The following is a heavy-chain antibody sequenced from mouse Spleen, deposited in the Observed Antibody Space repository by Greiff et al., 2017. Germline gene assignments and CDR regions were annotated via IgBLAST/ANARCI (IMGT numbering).Heavy chain of an antibody. Sequence: DVKLVESGGGLVKRGGSLKLSCAASGFTFSSYYMSWVRQTPEKRLEWVATISSGGGSTYYPDSVKGRFTISRDNAKNTLYLQMSSLNSEDTAVYYCARGGYYDAMDYWGQGTSVTVSS. CDR3: ARGGYYDAMDY. CDR1: GFTFSSYY. J-gene: IGHJ4*01. CDR2: ISSGGGST. V-gene: IGHV5-6-4*01. D-gene: IGHD2-2*01.